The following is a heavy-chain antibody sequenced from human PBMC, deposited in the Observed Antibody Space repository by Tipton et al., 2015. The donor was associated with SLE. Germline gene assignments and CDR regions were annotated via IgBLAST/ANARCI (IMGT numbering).Heavy chain of an antibody. V-gene: IGHV3-33*01. D-gene: IGHD1-20*01. CDR1: GFTFSSYG. CDR2: IWYDGTNA. J-gene: IGHJ3*02. CDR3: ARDFLITGDPLAAFDI. Sequence: SLRLSCAASGFTFSSYGMHWVRQAPGSGLEWVTVIWYDGTNANYADSVKGRFTISRGNSKNTLYLHMNNLRVEDTAVYYCARDFLITGDPLAAFDIWGQGTLVTVSS.